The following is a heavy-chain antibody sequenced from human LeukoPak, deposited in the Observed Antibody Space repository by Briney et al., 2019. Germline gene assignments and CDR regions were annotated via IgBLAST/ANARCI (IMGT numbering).Heavy chain of an antibody. J-gene: IGHJ4*02. CDR3: AKRLGDYFDY. Sequence: GGSLRLSCAAPGFTFSSYGMHWVRQAPGKGLEWVAVISYDGSNKDYADSVKGRFTISRDNSKNTLYLQMNSLRAEDTAVYYCAKRLGDYFDYWGQGTLVTVSS. D-gene: IGHD3-22*01. V-gene: IGHV3-30*18. CDR1: GFTFSSYG. CDR2: ISYDGSNK.